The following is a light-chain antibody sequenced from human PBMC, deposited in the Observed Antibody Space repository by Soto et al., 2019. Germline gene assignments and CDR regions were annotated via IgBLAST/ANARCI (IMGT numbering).Light chain of an antibody. Sequence: EIVMTQSPATLSVSPGERATLSCRASQSVGSKLAWYQQKPGQAPRLLIYGASTRATGIPARFSGSGSGTEFTLTISSLQSEDFAVYYCQQFSSYPLTFGGGTKVEIK. CDR1: QSVGSK. V-gene: IGKV3-15*01. CDR2: GAS. CDR3: QQFSSYPLT. J-gene: IGKJ4*01.